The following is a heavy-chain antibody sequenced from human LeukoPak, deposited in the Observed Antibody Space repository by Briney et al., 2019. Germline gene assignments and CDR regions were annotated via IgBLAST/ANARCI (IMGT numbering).Heavy chain of an antibody. Sequence: MASETLSLTCAVYGGSFSGYYWSWIRQPPGKGLEWIGEINHSGSTNYNPSLKSRVTISVDTSKNQFSLKLSSVTAADTAVYYCWRRGCSKRVALRRFDYWGQGTLVTVSS. V-gene: IGHV4-34*01. CDR3: WRRGCSKRVALRRFDY. D-gene: IGHD6-13*01. CDR2: INHSGST. CDR1: GGSFSGYY. J-gene: IGHJ4*02.